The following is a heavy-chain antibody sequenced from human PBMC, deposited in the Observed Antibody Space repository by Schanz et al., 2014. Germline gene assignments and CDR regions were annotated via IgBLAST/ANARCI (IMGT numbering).Heavy chain of an antibody. V-gene: IGHV3-9*01. CDR2: ISWNSVSI. J-gene: IGHJ4*02. CDR1: GFTFDDFG. D-gene: IGHD4-17*01. CDR3: ATVSGDQRGAFDS. Sequence: EVYLVESGGDLVQPGKSLRLSCAASGFTFDDFGMHWVRQAPGKALEWVSGISWNSVSIGYADSVKCRFTISRDNAKNSVYLQMNSLRVEATTFYLCATVSGDQRGAFDSWGQGTLVTVSS.